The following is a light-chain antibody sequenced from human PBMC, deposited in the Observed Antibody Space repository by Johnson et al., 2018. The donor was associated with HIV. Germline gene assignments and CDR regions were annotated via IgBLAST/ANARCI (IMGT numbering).Light chain of an antibody. V-gene: IGLV1-51*01. Sequence: QSVLTQPPSVSAAPGQKVTISCSGSSPNIGNNYVSWYQQLPGTAPKLLIYDNNKRPSGIPDRFSGSKSGTSATLGITGLQTGDEADYYCGTWDSSLSAYVIGTGTKVTVL. J-gene: IGLJ1*01. CDR2: DNN. CDR1: SPNIGNNY. CDR3: GTWDSSLSAYV.